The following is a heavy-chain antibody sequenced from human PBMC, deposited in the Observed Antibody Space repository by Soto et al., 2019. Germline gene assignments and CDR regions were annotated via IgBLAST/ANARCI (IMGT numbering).Heavy chain of an antibody. CDR1: GITFSSYV. Sequence: EVQLLESGGGLVKPGGSLRLAFATSGITFSSYVMSWVRQAPGKGLEWVSAISGSGGSTYYADSVKGRFTISRDNSENTVYLQMNSLRVEDTAVYYCARKGLPLNWGQGTLVTVSS. J-gene: IGHJ4*02. CDR2: ISGSGGST. V-gene: IGHV3-23*01. D-gene: IGHD2-8*01. CDR3: ARKGLPLN.